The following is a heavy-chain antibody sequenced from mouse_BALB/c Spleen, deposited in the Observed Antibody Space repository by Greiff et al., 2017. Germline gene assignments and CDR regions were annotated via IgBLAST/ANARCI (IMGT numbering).Heavy chain of an antibody. CDR2: IWGDGST. V-gene: IGHV2-6-7*01. D-gene: IGHD2-2*01. CDR1: GFSLTGYG. Sequence: QVQLKESGPGLVAPSQSLSITCTVSGFSLTGYGVNWVRQPPGKGLEWLGMIWGDGSTDYNSAPKSRLSISKDNSKSQVFLKMNSLLTDDTAMYYCARIYYGYDERGYYAMDYWGQGTSVTVSS. CDR3: ARIYYGYDERGYYAMDY. J-gene: IGHJ4*01.